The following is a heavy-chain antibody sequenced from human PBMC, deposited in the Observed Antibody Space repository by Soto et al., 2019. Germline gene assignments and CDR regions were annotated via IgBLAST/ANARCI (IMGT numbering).Heavy chain of an antibody. J-gene: IGHJ4*02. V-gene: IGHV3-30*18. CDR1: GFTFRTYA. CDR3: AKDAGSTEYFFAS. CDR2: ISHDGSNT. Sequence: QVQVVESGGGVVQPGRSLRLSCAASGFTFRTYAMHWVRQAPGKGLEWVAVISHDGSNTDYGDSVKGRFTISRGNSKSTLSLQMNSLRPEDTGVYYCAKDAGSTEYFFASWGQGTLVSVSS.